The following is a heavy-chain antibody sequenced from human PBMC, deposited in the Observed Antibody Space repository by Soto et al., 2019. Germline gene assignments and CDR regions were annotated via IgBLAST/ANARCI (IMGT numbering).Heavy chain of an antibody. CDR1: GYTFTSYG. V-gene: IGHV1-18*01. CDR3: ARRQWLVGGYYYGMDV. D-gene: IGHD6-19*01. J-gene: IGHJ6*02. CDR2: TSAYKGNT. Sequence: EASVKVSCKASGYTFTSYGISWVRQAPGQGLEWMGWTSAYKGNTNYAQKLQGRVTMTTDTSTSTAYMELRSLRSDDTAVYYCARRQWLVGGYYYGMDVWGQGTTVTVSS.